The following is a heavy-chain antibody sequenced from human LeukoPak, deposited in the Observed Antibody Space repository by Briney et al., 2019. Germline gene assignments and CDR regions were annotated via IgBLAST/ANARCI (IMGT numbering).Heavy chain of an antibody. Sequence: GGSLRLSCAASGFTFSSYAMSWVRQAPGKGLEWVSAISGSGGSTYYADSVKGRFTISRDNSKYTLYLQMNSLRAEDTAVYYCAKGTLSGSYGGEDYWGQGTLVTVSS. CDR3: AKGTLSGSYGGEDY. V-gene: IGHV3-23*01. CDR1: GFTFSSYA. D-gene: IGHD6-19*01. J-gene: IGHJ4*02. CDR2: ISGSGGST.